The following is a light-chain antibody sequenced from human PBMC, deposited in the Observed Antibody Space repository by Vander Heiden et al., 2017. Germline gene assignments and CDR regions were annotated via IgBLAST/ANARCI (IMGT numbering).Light chain of an antibody. V-gene: IGLV1-36*01. Sequence: VLTQPPSVSDAPRQRVTLSCSGSSPNLGNNPVNRYQQLPGKAPHLLIYYDDLLPSGVSDRFSGSKSGTSASLAISGPQSEDEADYFCAAWDDSLNGPVFGGGTKLTVL. CDR2: YDD. J-gene: IGLJ3*02. CDR1: SPNLGNNP. CDR3: AAWDDSLNGPV.